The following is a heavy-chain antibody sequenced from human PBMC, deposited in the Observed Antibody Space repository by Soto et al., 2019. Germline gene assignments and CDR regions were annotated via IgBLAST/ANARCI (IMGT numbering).Heavy chain of an antibody. J-gene: IGHJ5*02. CDR3: ARDRRFLETGDWFDP. V-gene: IGHV4-59*01. D-gene: IGHD3-3*01. Sequence: QVQLQESGPGLVKPSETLSLTCTVSGGSISSYYWSWIRQPPGKGLEWIGYIYYSGSTNYNPSLKSRVTISVDTSKNQFSLKLSSVTAADTAVYYCARDRRFLETGDWFDPWGQGTLVTVSS. CDR2: IYYSGST. CDR1: GGSISSYY.